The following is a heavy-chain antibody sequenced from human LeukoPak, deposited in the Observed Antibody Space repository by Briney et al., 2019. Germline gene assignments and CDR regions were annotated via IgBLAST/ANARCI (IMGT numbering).Heavy chain of an antibody. D-gene: IGHD6-13*01. CDR1: GFTFSSYW. Sequence: PGGSLRLSCAASGFTFSSYWMSWVRQAPGKGLEWVANIKQDGSEKYYVDSVKGRFTISRGNAKNSLYLQMNSLRAEDTAVYYCARETSSSWYFYYYGMDVWGQGTTVTVSS. V-gene: IGHV3-7*01. CDR3: ARETSSSWYFYYYGMDV. CDR2: IKQDGSEK. J-gene: IGHJ6*02.